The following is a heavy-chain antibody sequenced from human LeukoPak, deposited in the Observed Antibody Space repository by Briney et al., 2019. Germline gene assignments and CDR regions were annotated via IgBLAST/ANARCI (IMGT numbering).Heavy chain of an antibody. CDR2: INPSGGST. CDR3: AAVATVTTRFDY. CDR1: GYTFTSYY. Sequence: ASVKVSCKASGYTFTSYYMHWVRQAPGQGLEWMGIINPSGGSTSYAQKFQGRVTMTRDTSTSTVYMELSSLRSEDTAVYYCAAVATVTTRFDYWGQGTLVTVSS. V-gene: IGHV1-46*01. J-gene: IGHJ4*02. D-gene: IGHD4-17*01.